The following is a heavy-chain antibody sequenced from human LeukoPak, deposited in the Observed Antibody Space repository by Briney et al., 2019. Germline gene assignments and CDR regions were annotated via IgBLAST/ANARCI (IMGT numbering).Heavy chain of an antibody. CDR2: ISAYNGNT. CDR1: GYTFTSYG. V-gene: IGHV1-18*01. CDR3: ARVEEAYNYDSSGYSFVSFDY. Sequence: ASVNVSCKASGYTFTSYGISWVRQAPGQGLEWMGWISAYNGNTNYAQKLQGRDTMTTDTSTSTAYMELRSLRSDDTAVYYCARVEEAYNYDSSGYSFVSFDYWGQGTLVTVSS. D-gene: IGHD3-22*01. J-gene: IGHJ4*02.